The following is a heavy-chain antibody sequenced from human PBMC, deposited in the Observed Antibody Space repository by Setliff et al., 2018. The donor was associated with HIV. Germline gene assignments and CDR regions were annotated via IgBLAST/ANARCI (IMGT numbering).Heavy chain of an antibody. Sequence: GESLKISCAGSGFSFSSNWIHWVRQTAGKGLLWVSRISPDGSSTMYADSVKGRFTISRDNAKNSLYLQMNSLRADDTAVYFCARPTNIDTLYYGSQTFYMYYYGLDVWGQGTTVTVSS. D-gene: IGHD1-26*01. J-gene: IGHJ6*02. CDR3: ARPTNIDTLYYGSQTFYMYYYGLDV. CDR2: ISPDGSST. V-gene: IGHV3-74*03. CDR1: GFSFSSNW.